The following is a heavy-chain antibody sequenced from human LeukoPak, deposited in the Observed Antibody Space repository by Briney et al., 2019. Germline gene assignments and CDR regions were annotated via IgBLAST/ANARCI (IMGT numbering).Heavy chain of an antibody. J-gene: IGHJ3*02. CDR2: INYSGST. V-gene: IGHV4-59*08. D-gene: IGHD1-26*01. CDR3: ARSGGSYTHDAFDI. Sequence: PSETLSLTCTVSGGSISSYYWSWIRQPPGKGLEWIAYINYSGSTNYNPSLKSRLTISVDTSKNQFSLKLTSVTAADTAVYYCARSGGSYTHDAFDIWGQGTMVTVSS. CDR1: GGSISSYY.